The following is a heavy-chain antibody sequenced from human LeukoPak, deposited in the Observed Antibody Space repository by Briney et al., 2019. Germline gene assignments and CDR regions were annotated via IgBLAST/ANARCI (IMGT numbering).Heavy chain of an antibody. CDR2: ISGSGGST. Sequence: GGSLRLSCAASGFTFSSYGKSWVRQAPGKGLEWVSAISGSGGSTYYADSVKGRFTISRDNSKNTLYLQMNSLRAEDTAVYYCAKDRYYGSPPMDYWGQGTLVTVSS. CDR1: GFTFSSYG. CDR3: AKDRYYGSPPMDY. V-gene: IGHV3-23*01. D-gene: IGHD3-10*01. J-gene: IGHJ4*02.